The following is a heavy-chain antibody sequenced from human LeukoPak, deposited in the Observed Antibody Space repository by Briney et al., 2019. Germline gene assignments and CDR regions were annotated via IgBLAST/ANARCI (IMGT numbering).Heavy chain of an antibody. D-gene: IGHD1-26*01. Sequence: SETLSLTCAVHGGSFSGYYWSWIRQPPGKGLEWIGEINHSGSTNYNPSLKSRVTISVDTSKNQFSLKLSSVTAADTAVYYCARWEGGSYYDFHYWGQGTLVTVSS. V-gene: IGHV4-34*01. CDR1: GGSFSGYY. J-gene: IGHJ4*02. CDR3: ARWEGGSYYDFHY. CDR2: INHSGST.